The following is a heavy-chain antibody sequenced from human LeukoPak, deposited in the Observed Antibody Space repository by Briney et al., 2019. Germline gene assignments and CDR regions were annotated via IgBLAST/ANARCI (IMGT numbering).Heavy chain of an antibody. D-gene: IGHD6-13*01. CDR3: ARDGLPAAGDY. V-gene: IGHV3-7*01. J-gene: IGHJ4*02. Sequence: GGSLRLSCAASGFTFSSYWMTWVRQAPGKGLDWVANINQDGSEKYYVDSVKGRFTISRDNAKNSLYLQRNSLRAEDTAVYYCARDGLPAAGDYWGQGTLVTVSS. CDR2: INQDGSEK. CDR1: GFTFSSYW.